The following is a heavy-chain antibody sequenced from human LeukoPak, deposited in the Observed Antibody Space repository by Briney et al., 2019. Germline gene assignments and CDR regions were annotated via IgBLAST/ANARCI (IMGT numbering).Heavy chain of an antibody. Sequence: GGSLRLSCAASGFPFSTYDMHWVRQAPDKGLQWVAVISSDGYRTDYPDSVRGRFTISRDNFKNTVDLQMISVTAEDTAMYFCAKGLGAGSVLARPLHYWGQGTLVTVSS. V-gene: IGHV3-30*18. CDR2: ISSDGYRT. D-gene: IGHD3-10*01. CDR3: AKGLGAGSVLARPLHY. CDR1: GFPFSTYD. J-gene: IGHJ4*02.